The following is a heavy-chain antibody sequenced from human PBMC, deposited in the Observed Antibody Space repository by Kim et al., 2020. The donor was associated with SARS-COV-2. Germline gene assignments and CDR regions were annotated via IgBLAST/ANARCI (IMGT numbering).Heavy chain of an antibody. CDR3: AREGRDTNAGSWDY. CDR2: INVATGGT. V-gene: IGHV1-3*01. D-gene: IGHD3-10*01. Sequence: ASVKVSSKASGYTFSSYGLHWVRQAPGQRLEWMGWINVATGGTKYSQNFQGRVAITRDTSANTAYMELSSLSSEDTAVYYCAREGRDTNAGSWDYWGQGTLVTVSS. J-gene: IGHJ4*02. CDR1: GYTFSSYG.